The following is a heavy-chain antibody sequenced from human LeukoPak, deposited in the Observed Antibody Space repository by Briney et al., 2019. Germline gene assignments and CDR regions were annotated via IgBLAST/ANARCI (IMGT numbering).Heavy chain of an antibody. CDR3: ARALDSLGGLSLPDY. CDR2: IHPSTGNP. V-gene: IGHV7-4-1*02. CDR1: GYRFGNYG. D-gene: IGHD3-16*02. Sequence: ASVKVSCKASGYRFGNYGFSWVRQAPGRGLEFTGWIHPSTGNPAYAQGFSGRFVFSLDTSVTTTYLQISDLKAEDTAVYFCARALDSLGGLSLPDYWGQGTLVTVSS. J-gene: IGHJ4*02.